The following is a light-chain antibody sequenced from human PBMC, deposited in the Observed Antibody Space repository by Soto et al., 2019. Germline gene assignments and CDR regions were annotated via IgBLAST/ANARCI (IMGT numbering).Light chain of an antibody. Sequence: QAVVTQPPSVSGAPGQRVTISCSGTSSSIGAGYEVHWYHQLPGTAPKLVVSGNGNRPSGVPDRLSASKSGTSASLAITGLQAEYEGHYYCQSYDKRLTAYVFGTGTQLTVL. CDR2: GNG. CDR1: SSSIGAGYE. CDR3: QSYDKRLTAYV. V-gene: IGLV1-40*01. J-gene: IGLJ1*01.